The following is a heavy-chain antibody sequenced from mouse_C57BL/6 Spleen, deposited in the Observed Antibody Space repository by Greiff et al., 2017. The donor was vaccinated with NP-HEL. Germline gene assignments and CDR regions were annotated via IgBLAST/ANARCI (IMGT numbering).Heavy chain of an antibody. J-gene: IGHJ2*01. V-gene: IGHV1-7*01. D-gene: IGHD1-1*01. CDR2: INPSSGYT. CDR3: ARSLYYYGSSLDY. Sequence: VQRVESGAELAKPGASVKLSCKASGYTFTSYWMHWVKQRPGQGLEWIGYINPSSGYTKYNQKFKDKATLTADKSSSTAYMQLSSLTYEDSAVYYCARSLYYYGSSLDYWGQGTTLTVSS. CDR1: GYTFTSYW.